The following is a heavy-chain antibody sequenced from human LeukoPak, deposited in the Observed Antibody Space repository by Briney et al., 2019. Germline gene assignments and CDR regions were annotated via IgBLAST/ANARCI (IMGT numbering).Heavy chain of an antibody. CDR1: GGSISSYY. Sequence: SETLSLTCSVSGGSISSYYWSWIRQPARKGLEWIGRIYTSGSTNYNPSLKSRVTMSVDTSKNQFSLKLSSVTAADTAVYYCARDGGPYCSSTRCPLDYWGQGTLVTVSS. V-gene: IGHV4-4*07. CDR2: IYTSGST. CDR3: ARDGGPYCSSTRCPLDY. D-gene: IGHD2-2*01. J-gene: IGHJ4*02.